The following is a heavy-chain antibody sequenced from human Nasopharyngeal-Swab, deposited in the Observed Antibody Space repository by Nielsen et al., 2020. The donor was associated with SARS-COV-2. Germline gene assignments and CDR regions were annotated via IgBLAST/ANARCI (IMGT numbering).Heavy chain of an antibody. CDR3: ARPRGDGYNFDAFDI. D-gene: IGHD5-24*01. CDR2: IFYTGST. CDR1: GGSISSYF. V-gene: IGHV4-59*01. Sequence: SETLSLTCTVSGGSISSYFWSWIRQPPGKGLEWIGNIFYTGSTNYNPSLKSRVTISVDASKNQFSLILTSVTAADTATYYCARPRGDGYNFDAFDIWGRGTMVTVSS. J-gene: IGHJ3*02.